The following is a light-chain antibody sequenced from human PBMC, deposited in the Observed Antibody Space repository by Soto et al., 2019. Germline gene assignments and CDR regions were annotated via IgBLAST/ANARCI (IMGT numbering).Light chain of an antibody. V-gene: IGKV3-20*01. Sequence: EIVLTQSPGTLSLSPGERATLSCRASQSVSSSYLAWYQQKPGQAPRLLIYGASSRATGIPDRFSGSGSGTDFTLTISRLEPADFAVYYWQQYGSSPWTFGQGTKVEI. CDR1: QSVSSSY. J-gene: IGKJ1*01. CDR3: QQYGSSPWT. CDR2: GAS.